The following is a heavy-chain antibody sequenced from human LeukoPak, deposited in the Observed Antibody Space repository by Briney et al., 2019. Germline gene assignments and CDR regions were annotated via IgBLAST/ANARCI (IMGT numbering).Heavy chain of an antibody. Sequence: GASLQTSSKSSGYRFTSYCNGWVRQMPGKGLVWMGIIYPGDSDTRYSPSFQGQVTISADKSISTAYLQWSRLKASDTAMYYCARQVDTDIVVNSYDPWGQGTLVTVSS. V-gene: IGHV5-51*01. CDR1: GYRFTSYC. J-gene: IGHJ5*02. CDR3: ARQVDTDIVVNSYDP. CDR2: IYPGDSDT. D-gene: IGHD5-18*01.